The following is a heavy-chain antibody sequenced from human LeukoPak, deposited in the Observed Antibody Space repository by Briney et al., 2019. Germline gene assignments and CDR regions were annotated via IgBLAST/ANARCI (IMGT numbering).Heavy chain of an antibody. CDR1: GFTFSSYA. D-gene: IGHD3-10*01. J-gene: IGHJ6*02. V-gene: IGHV3-30*04. Sequence: GGSLRLSCAASGFTFSSYAMHWVRQAPGKGLEWVAVISYDGSNKYYADSVKGRFTISRDNSKNTLYLQMNSLRAEDTAVYYCASYGYGSGRYYYYGMTSGAKGPRSPSP. CDR3: ASYGYGSGRYYYYGMTS. CDR2: ISYDGSNK.